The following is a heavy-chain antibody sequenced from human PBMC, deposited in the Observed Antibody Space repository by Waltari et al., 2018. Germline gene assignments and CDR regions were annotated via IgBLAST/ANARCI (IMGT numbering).Heavy chain of an antibody. CDR2: IYTSGST. D-gene: IGHD6-19*01. Sequence: QVQLQESGPGLVKPSETLSLTCTVSGGSISSYYWSWIRQPAGKGLEWIGRIYTSGSTNYIPSLKSRVTMSVDTSKNQFSLKLSSVTAADTAVYYCARAKFTEGIAVAGTIWFDPWGQGTLVTVSS. CDR3: ARAKFTEGIAVAGTIWFDP. CDR1: GGSISSYY. V-gene: IGHV4-4*07. J-gene: IGHJ5*02.